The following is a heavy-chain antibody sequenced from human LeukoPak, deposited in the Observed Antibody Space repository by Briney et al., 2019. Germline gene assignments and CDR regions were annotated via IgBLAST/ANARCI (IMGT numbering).Heavy chain of an antibody. Sequence: SETLSLTCAFYGGSFSGDYWSWIRQPPGKALEWIWEINHSGSTNYNQSLKSRVNISVDTYKNQFSLKLSSVTAAETAVYYCARVSLTFGGVIVTTPGGWFDPWGQGTLVTVSS. D-gene: IGHD3-16*02. CDR1: GGSFSGDY. J-gene: IGHJ5*02. V-gene: IGHV4-34*01. CDR2: INHSGST. CDR3: ARVSLTFGGVIVTTPGGWFDP.